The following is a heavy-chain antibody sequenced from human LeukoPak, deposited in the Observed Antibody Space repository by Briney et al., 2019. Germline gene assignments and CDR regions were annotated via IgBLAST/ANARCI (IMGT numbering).Heavy chain of an antibody. D-gene: IGHD5/OR15-5a*01. J-gene: IGHJ6*03. V-gene: IGHV3-21*01. CDR3: AILQGLSTYYYYYMDV. Sequence: GGSLRLSCAASGFTFSNYNMEWVRQAPGKGLEWVSSISSSSSYIYYADSVKGRFTISRDNSKNTLYLQMNSLRAEDTAVYYCAILQGLSTYYYYYMDVWGKGTTVTVSS. CDR1: GFTFSNYN. CDR2: ISSSSSYI.